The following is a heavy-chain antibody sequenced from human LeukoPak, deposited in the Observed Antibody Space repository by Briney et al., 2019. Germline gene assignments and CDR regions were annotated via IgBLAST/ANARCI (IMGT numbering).Heavy chain of an antibody. CDR1: GGSISSGGYY. CDR2: IYYSGST. J-gene: IGHJ4*02. V-gene: IGHV4-31*03. CDR3: ARIAVAEYYFDY. D-gene: IGHD6-19*01. Sequence: NPSETLSLTCTVSGGSISSGGYYWSWIRQHPGKGLEWIGYIYYSGSTYYNPSLKSRVTISVDTSKNQFSLKLSSVTAADTAVYYCARIAVAEYYFDYWGQGTLVTVSS.